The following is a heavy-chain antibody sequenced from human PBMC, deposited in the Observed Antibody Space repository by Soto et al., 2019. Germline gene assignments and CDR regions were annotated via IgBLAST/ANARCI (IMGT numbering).Heavy chain of an antibody. CDR2: ITPMFGAT. V-gene: IGHV1-69*13. J-gene: IGHJ4*02. Sequence: SVKVSCKASGGTFSSYAISWVRQAPGQGLEWMGGITPMFGATIYSQKFQGRVTIIADESTSTAYMELTTLRYEDTAVYYCAGFPDWTYALNQLVITTFVFIWCQGTLVTVSS. CDR3: AGFPDWTYALNQLVITTFVFI. CDR1: GGTFSSYA. D-gene: IGHD3-22*01.